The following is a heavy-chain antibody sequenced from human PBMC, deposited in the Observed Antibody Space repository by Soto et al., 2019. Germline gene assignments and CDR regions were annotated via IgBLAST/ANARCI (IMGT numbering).Heavy chain of an antibody. CDR3: ARETLSYASALQV. J-gene: IGHJ6*02. CDR1: GFRFDDYN. Sequence: VGSLRLSCAASGFRFDDYNIHWVRHSPGKGLEWVSLITWNGGNSYYADSVKGRFTISRDGTTESVSLQMTSLKREDTGLYFCARETLSYASALQVLGQGTTVIVSS. CDR2: ITWNGGNS. V-gene: IGHV3-43*01. D-gene: IGHD3-16*01.